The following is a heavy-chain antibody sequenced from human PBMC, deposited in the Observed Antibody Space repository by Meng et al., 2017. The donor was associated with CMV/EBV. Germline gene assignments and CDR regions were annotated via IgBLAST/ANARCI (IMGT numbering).Heavy chain of an antibody. V-gene: IGHV1-2*02. CDR3: ASAGDITGTGRDYYYYYGMDV. CDR2: INPNSGGT. D-gene: IGHD1-7*01. J-gene: IGHJ6*02. CDR1: GYTFTGYY. Sequence: ASVKVSCKASGYTFTGYYMHWVRQAPGQGLEWMGWINPNSGGTNYAQKFQGRVTMTRDTSISTAYMELSRLRSGDTAVYYCASAGDITGTGRDYYYYYGMDVWGQGTTVTVSS.